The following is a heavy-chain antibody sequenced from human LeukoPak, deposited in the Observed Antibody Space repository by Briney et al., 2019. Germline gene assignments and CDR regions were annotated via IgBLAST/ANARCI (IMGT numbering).Heavy chain of an antibody. J-gene: IGHJ4*02. CDR2: VSAYNGNT. CDR3: ARGAGSYGDYSLWLGY. D-gene: IGHD4-17*01. Sequence: ASVKVSCKAYGYTFSGYGFSWVRQAPGQGLEWMGWVSAYNGNTIYAQSYQGRVTMTTDTSTSTAYMELRSLRPDDTAVYYCARGAGSYGDYSLWLGYWGQGTLVTVSS. V-gene: IGHV1-18*01. CDR1: GYTFSGYG.